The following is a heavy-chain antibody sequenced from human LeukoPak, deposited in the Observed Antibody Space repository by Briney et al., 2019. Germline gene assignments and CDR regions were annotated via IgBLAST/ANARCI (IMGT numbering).Heavy chain of an antibody. Sequence: GGSLRLSCAASGFTFDDYGMSWVRQAPGKGPEWVSSITSSSSYIYYADSVKGRFTISRDNARNSLYLQMNSLRAEDTALYYCARDGDTVLTRGYYYYMDVWGKGTTVTVSS. CDR3: ARDGDTVLTRGYYYYMDV. CDR2: ITSSSSYI. CDR1: GFTFDDYG. D-gene: IGHD4-23*01. J-gene: IGHJ6*03. V-gene: IGHV3-21*01.